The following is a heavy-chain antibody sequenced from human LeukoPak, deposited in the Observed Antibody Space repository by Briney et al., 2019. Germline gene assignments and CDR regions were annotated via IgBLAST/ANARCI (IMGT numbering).Heavy chain of an antibody. V-gene: IGHV4-4*07. CDR3: ARMPDDPSMDWFDP. CDR2: IYTSGST. Sequence: SETLSLTCTVSGGSISSYYWSWIRQPAGKGLEWIGRIYTSGSTNYNPSLKSRVTMSVDTSKNQFSLKLSSVTAADTAVYYCARMPDDPSMDWFDPWGQGTLVTVSS. J-gene: IGHJ5*02. D-gene: IGHD2/OR15-2a*01. CDR1: GGSISSYY.